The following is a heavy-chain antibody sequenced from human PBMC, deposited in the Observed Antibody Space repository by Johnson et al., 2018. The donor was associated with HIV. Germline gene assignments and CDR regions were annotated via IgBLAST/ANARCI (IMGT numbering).Heavy chain of an antibody. Sequence: MQLVESGGGLVKPGGSLRLSCAASGFTFSSYWMSWVRQAPGKGLEWVANIKQDGSERYYVDSMKGRFTISRDNSKNTMYLQMNSLRAEDTAVYYCAKKRSVLAARLGDGFDIWGQGTMVTVSS. CDR3: AKKRSVLAARLGDGFDI. D-gene: IGHD6-6*01. V-gene: IGHV3-7*02. CDR1: GFTFSSYW. CDR2: IKQDGSER. J-gene: IGHJ3*02.